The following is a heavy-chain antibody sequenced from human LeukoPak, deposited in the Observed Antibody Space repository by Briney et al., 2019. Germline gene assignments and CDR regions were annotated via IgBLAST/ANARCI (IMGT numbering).Heavy chain of an antibody. Sequence: GGSLRLSCAASGFTFSDYYMSWIRQAPGKGLEWVSYIGRSGTTIHYADSVKGRFTISWDNAKKSVYLQMNSLRAEDTAVYYCARSGKIYFDWLLDYWGQGTLVTVSS. D-gene: IGHD3-9*01. V-gene: IGHV3-11*04. CDR3: ARSGKIYFDWLLDY. CDR2: IGRSGTTI. J-gene: IGHJ4*02. CDR1: GFTFSDYY.